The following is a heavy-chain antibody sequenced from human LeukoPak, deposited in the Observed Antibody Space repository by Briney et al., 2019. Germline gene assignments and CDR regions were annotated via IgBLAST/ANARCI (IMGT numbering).Heavy chain of an antibody. CDR1: EFTFSNSG. J-gene: IGHJ4*02. V-gene: IGHV3-30*02. Sequence: GGSLRLSCAASEFTFSNSGMHWVRQAPGKGLEWVAFIRFDGGTKYYADSVKGRFTISRDNSENTLYLQINSLRVEDTAVYYCAKDTPTTGYHLDSWGQGTLVTVSS. CDR3: AKDTPTTGYHLDS. CDR2: IRFDGGTK. D-gene: IGHD1-1*01.